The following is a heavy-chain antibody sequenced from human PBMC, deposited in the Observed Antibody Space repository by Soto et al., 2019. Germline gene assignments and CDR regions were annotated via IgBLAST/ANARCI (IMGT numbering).Heavy chain of an antibody. CDR2: IYSDGDT. D-gene: IGHD2-21*01. V-gene: IGHV3-66*01. CDR3: ARIPYY. J-gene: IGHJ4*01. Sequence: EVQLVESGGGLVQPGGSLRLSCAASGLTVSSSYMSWVHQAPGKGLEWVSVIYSDGDTYYADSVEGRFTISRDNSENTLFLQMNILRAEDTAVYYCARIPYYWGQGTLVTVSS. CDR1: GLTVSSSY.